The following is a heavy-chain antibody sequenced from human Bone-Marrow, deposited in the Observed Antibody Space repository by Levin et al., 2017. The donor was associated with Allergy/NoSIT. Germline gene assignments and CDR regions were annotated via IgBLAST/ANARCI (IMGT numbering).Heavy chain of an antibody. V-gene: IGHV4-34*01. J-gene: IGHJ4*02. Sequence: SETLSLTCAVYGGSFSGYYWSWIRQPPGKGLEWIGEINHSGSTNYNPSLKSRVTISVDTSKNQFSLKLSSVTAADTAVYYCARGSGDSSSWYVVDYWGQGTLVTVSS. CDR2: INHSGST. CDR1: GGSFSGYY. D-gene: IGHD6-13*01. CDR3: ARGSGDSSSWYVVDY.